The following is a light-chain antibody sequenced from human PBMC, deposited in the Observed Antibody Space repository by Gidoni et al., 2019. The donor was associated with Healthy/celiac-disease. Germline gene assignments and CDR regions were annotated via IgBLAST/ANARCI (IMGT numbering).Light chain of an antibody. Sequence: QSALTQPASVSGSPGQSITISCTGTSIDVGGYNYVSWYQQHPGKAPKLMIYEVSNRPSGVSNRFSGSKSGNTASRTISGLQAEDEADYYCRSYTSSSTLVFGTGTKVTVL. V-gene: IGLV2-14*01. CDR1: SIDVGGYNY. CDR2: EVS. J-gene: IGLJ1*01. CDR3: RSYTSSSTLV.